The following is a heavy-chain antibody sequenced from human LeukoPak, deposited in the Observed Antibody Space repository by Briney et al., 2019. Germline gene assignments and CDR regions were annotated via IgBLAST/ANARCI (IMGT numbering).Heavy chain of an antibody. V-gene: IGHV4-59*08. CDR2: IYYSGST. D-gene: IGHD5-24*01. CDR3: ARSRDGYNPARFDY. Sequence: PSETLSLTCTVSGGSISSYYWSWIRQPPGKGLEWIGYIYYSGSTNYNPSLKSRVTISVDTSKNQFSLKLSSVTAADTAVYYCARSRDGYNPARFDYWGQGTLVTVSS. CDR1: GGSISSYY. J-gene: IGHJ4*02.